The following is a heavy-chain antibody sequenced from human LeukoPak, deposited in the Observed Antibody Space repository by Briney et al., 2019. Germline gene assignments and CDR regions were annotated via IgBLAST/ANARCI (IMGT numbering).Heavy chain of an antibody. Sequence: SQTLSLTCTVSGGSLSSGGSYWGWIRQHPGKGLEWIGYIYYSGRTYYNPSLKSRVNLSVDTSKNQFSLKLSSVTAADTAVYYCAREATVTRGWFDPWGQGTLVTVSS. V-gene: IGHV4-31*03. J-gene: IGHJ5*02. CDR1: GGSLSSGGSY. CDR2: IYYSGRT. D-gene: IGHD4-17*01. CDR3: AREATVTRGWFDP.